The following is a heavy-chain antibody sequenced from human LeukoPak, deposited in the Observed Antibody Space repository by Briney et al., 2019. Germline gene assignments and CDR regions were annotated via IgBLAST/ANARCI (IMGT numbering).Heavy chain of an antibody. V-gene: IGHV1-69*01. CDR1: GGTFSSYA. CDR3: ARGGLNDYGDLYGMDV. D-gene: IGHD4-17*01. Sequence: KVSCKASGGTFSSYAISWVRQAPGQGLEWMGGIIPIFGTANYAQKFQGRVTITADESTSTAYMELSSLRSEDTAVYYCARGGLNDYGDLYGMDVWGQGTTVTVSS. J-gene: IGHJ6*02. CDR2: IIPIFGTA.